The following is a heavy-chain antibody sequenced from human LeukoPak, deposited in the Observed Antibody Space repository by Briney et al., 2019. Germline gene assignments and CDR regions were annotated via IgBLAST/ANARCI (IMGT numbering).Heavy chain of an antibody. Sequence: PGGSLRLSCAASGFTFSSYWMHWVRQAPGKGLVWVSRINSDGSSTSYADSVKGRFTISRDNAKKTLYLQMNSLRAGDTAVYYCASGEFDYYDSIIFGGQGTLVTVSS. CDR3: ASGEFDYYDSIIF. D-gene: IGHD3-22*01. V-gene: IGHV3-74*01. CDR2: INSDGSST. CDR1: GFTFSSYW. J-gene: IGHJ4*02.